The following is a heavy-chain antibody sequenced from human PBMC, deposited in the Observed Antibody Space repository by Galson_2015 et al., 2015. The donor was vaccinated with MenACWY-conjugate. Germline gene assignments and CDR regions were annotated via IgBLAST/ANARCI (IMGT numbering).Heavy chain of an antibody. J-gene: IGHJ2*01. CDR2: ISSSSSTI. CDR3: AREEYYDSSGRNFDP. Sequence: SLRLSCAASGFTFSSYSMNWVRQAPGKGLEWVSYISSSSSTIYYADSVKGRFTISRDNAKNSLYLQMNSLRAEDTAVYYCAREEYYDSSGRNFDPWGRGTLVTVSS. D-gene: IGHD3-22*01. CDR1: GFTFSSYS. V-gene: IGHV3-48*04.